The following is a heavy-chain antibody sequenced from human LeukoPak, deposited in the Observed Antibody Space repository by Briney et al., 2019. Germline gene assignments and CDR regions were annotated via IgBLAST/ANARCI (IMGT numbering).Heavy chain of an antibody. CDR3: AREWADAFDI. CDR2: INPKSGGT. D-gene: IGHD1-26*01. V-gene: IGHV1-2*02. CDR1: GYSFTGHY. Sequence: GASVKVSCKASGYSFTGHYMHWVRQAPGQGLEWMGWINPKSGGTNYAQKFQGRVTMTRDTSISTAYMDMSSLRSEDTAVYYCAREWADAFDIWGQGTMVTVSS. J-gene: IGHJ3*02.